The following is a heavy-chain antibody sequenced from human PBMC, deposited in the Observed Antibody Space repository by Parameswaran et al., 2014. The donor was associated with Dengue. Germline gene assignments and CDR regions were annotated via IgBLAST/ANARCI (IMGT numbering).Heavy chain of an antibody. Sequence: KWIRQPPGKGLEWVSYISSSGSTIYYADSVKGRFTISRDNAKNSLYLQMNSLRAEDTAVYYCAREGFLEWFRYYYMDVWGKGTTVTVSS. CDR3: AREGFLEWFRYYYMDV. J-gene: IGHJ6*03. CDR2: ISSSGSTI. D-gene: IGHD3-3*01. V-gene: IGHV3-48*03.